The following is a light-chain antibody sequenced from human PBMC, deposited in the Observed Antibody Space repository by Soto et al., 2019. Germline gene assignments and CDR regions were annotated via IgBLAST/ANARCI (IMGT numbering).Light chain of an antibody. CDR1: QSISSW. J-gene: IGKJ4*01. Sequence: IQMTQSPSTLSASVADRVTITCRASQSISSWLAWYQQKPGKAPKLLIYDVSSLESGVPSRFSGSGSGTEFTLTISNLQPDDFATYYCQQYDNYPLTFGGGTKVDIK. CDR2: DVS. CDR3: QQYDNYPLT. V-gene: IGKV1-5*01.